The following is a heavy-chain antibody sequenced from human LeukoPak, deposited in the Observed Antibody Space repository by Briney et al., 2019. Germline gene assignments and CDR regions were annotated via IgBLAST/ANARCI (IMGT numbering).Heavy chain of an antibody. V-gene: IGHV1-2*02. Sequence: ASVKVSCKASGYTFTGYYMHWVRQAPGQGLEWMGWINPNSGGTNYAQKFQGRVTMTRDTSISTAYMELSRLRSDDTAVYYCARGNTMVRGVNYYFDYWGQGTLVTVSS. D-gene: IGHD3-10*01. CDR3: ARGNTMVRGVNYYFDY. CDR1: GYTFTGYY. J-gene: IGHJ4*02. CDR2: INPNSGGT.